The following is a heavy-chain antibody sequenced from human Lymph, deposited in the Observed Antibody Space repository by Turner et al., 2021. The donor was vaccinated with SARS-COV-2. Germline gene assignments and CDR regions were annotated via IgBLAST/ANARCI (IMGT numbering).Heavy chain of an antibody. CDR3: AKDPGYCSGGSCYSRTYFDF. CDR1: GFTLDDYA. J-gene: IGHJ4*02. V-gene: IGHV3-43*02. CDR2: ISGDGGGT. Sequence: EVQLVESGGGVVQPGGSLRLSCAAPGFTLDDYAMHWVRQAPGKGLEWVSLISGDGGGTYYADSVKGRFTISRDNSKNSLSLQMNSLRAEDTALYYCAKDPGYCSGGSCYSRTYFDFWGQGTLVTVSA. D-gene: IGHD2-15*01.